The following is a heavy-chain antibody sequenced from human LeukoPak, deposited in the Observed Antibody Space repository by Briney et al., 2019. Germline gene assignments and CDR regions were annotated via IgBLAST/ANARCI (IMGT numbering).Heavy chain of an antibody. CDR3: ARISQQLIPGPYSYMDV. CDR1: GGSISSYY. CDR2: IYYSGST. V-gene: IGHV4-59*01. D-gene: IGHD6-13*01. Sequence: SETLSLTCTVSGGSISSYYWTWIRQPPGKGLEWIGYIYYSGSTNYNPSLKSRVTISVDTSKNQFSLKLSSVTAADTAVYYCARISQQLIPGPYSYMDVWGKGTTVTVSS. J-gene: IGHJ6*03.